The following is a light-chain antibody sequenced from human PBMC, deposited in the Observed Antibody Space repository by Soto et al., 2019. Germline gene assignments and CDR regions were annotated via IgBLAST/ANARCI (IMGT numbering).Light chain of an antibody. CDR3: QQYNKWPPFT. V-gene: IGKV3-15*01. J-gene: IGKJ2*01. CDR1: QSVSTN. CDR2: GAS. Sequence: EILMTQSPATLSVSPGERATLSCRASQSVSTNLAWYQQKPGQAPSLLIYGASTRATDIPARFSGSGSGTEFTLTISSLQSEDFAVYYCQQYNKWPPFTFGQGTKLEIK.